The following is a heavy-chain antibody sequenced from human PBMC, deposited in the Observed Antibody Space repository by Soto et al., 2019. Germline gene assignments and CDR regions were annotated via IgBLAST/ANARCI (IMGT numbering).Heavy chain of an antibody. CDR2: THYSGTT. Sequence: QVQLQESGPGLVKPSQTLSLTCTVAGGSISSGGYYWSWIRQHPGKGLGWIGFTHYSGTTYYNPPLKRRVTISVDTSKHQCSLKLSSVSAADTAVYYCASYRTVGGGDPWYYYGMDVWGRGTTVTVSS. J-gene: IGHJ6*02. CDR1: GGSISSGGYY. V-gene: IGHV4-31*03. CDR3: ASYRTVGGGDPWYYYGMDV. D-gene: IGHD1-26*01.